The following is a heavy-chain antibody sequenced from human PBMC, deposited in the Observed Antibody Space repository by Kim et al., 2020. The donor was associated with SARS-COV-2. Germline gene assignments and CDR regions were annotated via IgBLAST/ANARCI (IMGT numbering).Heavy chain of an antibody. Sequence: YSDSVKGRFAISRDNARNSLYLQMDSLRADDTALYYCVRATAGTYYYFDLWGRGTLVTVSS. J-gene: IGHJ2*01. V-gene: IGHV3-11*01. D-gene: IGHD1-1*01. CDR3: VRATAGTYYYFDL.